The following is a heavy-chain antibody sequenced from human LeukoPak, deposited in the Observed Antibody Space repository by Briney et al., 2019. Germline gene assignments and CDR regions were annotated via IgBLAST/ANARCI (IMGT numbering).Heavy chain of an antibody. D-gene: IGHD2-15*01. Sequence: PSETLSLTCVAYGGSFSGYYWSWIRQPPGKGLEWIGEINHSGSTNYNPSLKSRVTISVDTSKNQFSLKLSSATAADTAVYYCARVTRAIVVVVAANYYYYMDVWGKGTTVTVSS. CDR3: ARVTRAIVVVVAANYYYYMDV. V-gene: IGHV4-34*01. J-gene: IGHJ6*03. CDR1: GGSFSGYY. CDR2: INHSGST.